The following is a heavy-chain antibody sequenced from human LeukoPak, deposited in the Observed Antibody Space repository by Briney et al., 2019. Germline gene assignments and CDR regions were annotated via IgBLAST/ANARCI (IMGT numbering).Heavy chain of an antibody. J-gene: IGHJ4*02. CDR1: GGSISDKY. CDR2: IYYSGIT. Sequence: SETLSLTCTVSGGSISDKYWNWTRQPPGKGLEWIGYIYYSGITNYNPSLRSRVTISVDRSKSQFSLQLSSVTAADTALYYCARSGDDHGGKSVLDWGQGTLVTVSS. D-gene: IGHD4-23*01. V-gene: IGHV4-59*01. CDR3: ARSGDDHGGKSVLD.